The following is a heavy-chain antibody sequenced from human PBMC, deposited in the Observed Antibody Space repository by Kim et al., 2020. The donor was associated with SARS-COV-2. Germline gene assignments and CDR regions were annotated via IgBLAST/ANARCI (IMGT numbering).Heavy chain of an antibody. D-gene: IGHD3-10*01. J-gene: IGHJ4*02. V-gene: IGHV3-74*01. Sequence: YADAVNGRFTISRDSAKHTLYLQLNSLRADDTALYYCAKDRCGSACPVFDSWGQGTLVTVSS. CDR3: AKDRCGSACPVFDS.